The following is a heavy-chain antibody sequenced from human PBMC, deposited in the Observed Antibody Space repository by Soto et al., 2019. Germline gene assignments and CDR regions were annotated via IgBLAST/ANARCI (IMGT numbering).Heavy chain of an antibody. CDR2: IKHDGSDK. CDR1: GFTFSTYW. CDR3: ARDKDGNYWYFDL. Sequence: EVQLVESGGGVVQPGGSLRLSCAASGFTFSTYWMSWVRQAPGKGLEWVANIKHDGSDKYYADSVKGRFTISRDNANNALYLQMNSLRAEDTAVYYCARDKDGNYWYFDLWGRGNLVTVSS. D-gene: IGHD4-17*01. V-gene: IGHV3-7*01. J-gene: IGHJ2*01.